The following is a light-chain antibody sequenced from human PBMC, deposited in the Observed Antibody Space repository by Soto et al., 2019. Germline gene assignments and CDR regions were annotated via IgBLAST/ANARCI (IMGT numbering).Light chain of an antibody. CDR3: QQYGSSPGT. Sequence: EIVLTQSPGTLSLSPGERATLSCRASQSVSSSYLAWYQQKPGQAPRLPIYGASSRATGIPDRFSGSGSGTEFTLTINRLEPEDFAVYYCQQYGSSPGTFGQGTKVEIK. V-gene: IGKV3-20*01. J-gene: IGKJ1*01. CDR1: QSVSSSY. CDR2: GAS.